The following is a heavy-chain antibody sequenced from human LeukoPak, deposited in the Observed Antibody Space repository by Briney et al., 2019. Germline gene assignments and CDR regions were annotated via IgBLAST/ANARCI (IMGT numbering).Heavy chain of an antibody. Sequence: PSETLSLTCTVSGGSISSGSYYWSWIRQPAGKGLEWIGRICTSGSTNYNPSLKSRVTISVDTSKNQFSLKLSSVTAADTAVYYCARSQRDDFWSGYYKYWGQGTLVTVSS. CDR2: ICTSGST. CDR1: GGSISSGSYY. D-gene: IGHD3-3*01. J-gene: IGHJ4*02. V-gene: IGHV4-61*02. CDR3: ARSQRDDFWSGYYKY.